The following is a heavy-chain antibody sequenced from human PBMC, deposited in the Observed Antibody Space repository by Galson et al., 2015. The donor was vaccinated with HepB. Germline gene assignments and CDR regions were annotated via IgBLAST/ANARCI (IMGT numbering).Heavy chain of an antibody. CDR1: GFTFSSYA. CDR2: ISGSGGST. CDR3: AKGQSLSWGFGDYGMDV. J-gene: IGHJ6*02. V-gene: IGHV3-23*01. Sequence: SLRLSCAASGFTFSSYAMSWVRQAPGKGLEWVSAISGSGGSTYYADSVKGRFTISRDNSKNTLYLQMNSLRAEDTAVYYCAKGQSLSWGFGDYGMDVWGQGTTVTVSS. D-gene: IGHD3-10*01.